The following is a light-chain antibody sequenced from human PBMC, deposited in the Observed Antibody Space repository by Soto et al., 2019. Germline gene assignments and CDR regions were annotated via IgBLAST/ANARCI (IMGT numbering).Light chain of an antibody. Sequence: EIVLTQSPGTLSLSPGERATLSCRASQSVSSTYLAWYQQKTGKAPRLLIYGASSRATGIPDRFSGSGSGTVFTITISRLETEDFEVYYCQKYGSSPYTFGQGTKLEIK. J-gene: IGKJ2*01. V-gene: IGKV3-20*01. CDR3: QKYGSSPYT. CDR2: GAS. CDR1: QSVSSTY.